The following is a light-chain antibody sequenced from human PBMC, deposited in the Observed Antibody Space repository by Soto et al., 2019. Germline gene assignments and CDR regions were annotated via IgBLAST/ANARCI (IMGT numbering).Light chain of an antibody. CDR1: QSVSSSY. Sequence: EIALMQSPGTLSLSPGEIATLSCSASQSVSSSYLAWYQQNPGQAPRLVIYGAASSATGIPDRFSGSGSGNDLTLNINKLEREDFSVYYCKQYGKTFGHGTKVQV. CDR2: GAA. V-gene: IGKV3-20*01. CDR3: KQYGKT. J-gene: IGKJ1*01.